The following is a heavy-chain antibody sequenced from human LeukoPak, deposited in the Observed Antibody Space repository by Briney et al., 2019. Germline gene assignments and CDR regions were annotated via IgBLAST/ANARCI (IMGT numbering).Heavy chain of an antibody. D-gene: IGHD3-10*01. Sequence: EGSLRLSCAASGFTFSSYAMSWVRQAPGKGLEWVSYIDSTSAYKLYTGSVEGRFTISRDNAKNSLYLQMNSLRAEDTAVYYCARDTSGSYSITYFDYWGHGALVTVSA. CDR1: GFTFSSYA. CDR2: IDSTSAYK. V-gene: IGHV3-21*01. CDR3: ARDTSGSYSITYFDY. J-gene: IGHJ4*01.